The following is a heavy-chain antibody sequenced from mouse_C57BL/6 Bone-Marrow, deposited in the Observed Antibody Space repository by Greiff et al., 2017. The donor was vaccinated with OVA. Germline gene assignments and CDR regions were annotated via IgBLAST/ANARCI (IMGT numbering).Heavy chain of an antibody. Sequence: EVHLVQSGGGLVQPGGSLSLSCAASGFTFTDYYMSWVRQPPGKALEWLGFIRNKANGYTTEYSASVKGRFTISRGNSQSFLYLQMNALRAEESATNYCARGRAMDYWGQGTSVTVSS. CDR3: ARGRAMDY. J-gene: IGHJ4*01. V-gene: IGHV7-3*01. CDR1: GFTFTDYY. CDR2: IRNKANGYTT.